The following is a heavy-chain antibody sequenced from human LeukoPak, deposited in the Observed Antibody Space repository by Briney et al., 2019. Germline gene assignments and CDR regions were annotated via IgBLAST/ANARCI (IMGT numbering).Heavy chain of an antibody. D-gene: IGHD2-2*01. J-gene: IGHJ4*02. V-gene: IGHV1-18*01. CDR2: ISAYNGNT. CDR1: GYTFTSYD. Sequence: ASVKVSCKASGYTFTSYDITWVRQAPGQGLEWMGWISAYNGNTNYAQKLQGRVTMTTDTSTDTAYMEVRSLRSDDTAVYYCARGTPQLPLDYWGQGTLVTVSS. CDR3: ARGTPQLPLDY.